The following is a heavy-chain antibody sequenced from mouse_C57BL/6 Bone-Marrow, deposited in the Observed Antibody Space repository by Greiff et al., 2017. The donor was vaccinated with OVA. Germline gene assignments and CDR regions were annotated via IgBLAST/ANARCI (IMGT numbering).Heavy chain of an antibody. D-gene: IGHD3-2*02. J-gene: IGHJ3*01. CDR1: GYTFTDYY. Sequence: QVQLKQSGPELVKPGASVKISCKASGYTFTDYYINWVKQRPGQGLEWIGWIFPGSGSTYYNEKFKGKATLTVDKSSSTAYMLLSSLTSEDSAVYFCARRGAAQATAWFAYWGQGTLVTVSA. V-gene: IGHV1-75*01. CDR3: ARRGAAQATAWFAY. CDR2: IFPGSGST.